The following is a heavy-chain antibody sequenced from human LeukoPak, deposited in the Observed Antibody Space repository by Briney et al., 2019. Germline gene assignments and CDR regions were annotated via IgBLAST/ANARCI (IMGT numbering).Heavy chain of an antibody. CDR2: INPSGGST. J-gene: IGHJ4*02. V-gene: IGHV1-46*01. Sequence: GASVKVSCKASGYTFTSYYMHWVRQAPGQGLEWMGIINPSGGSTSYAQKFRGKVTMTRDTSTSTVYMELSSLRSEDTAVYYCAASGEAAMVDYWGQGTLVTVSS. CDR3: AASGEAAMVDY. D-gene: IGHD5-18*01. CDR1: GYTFTSYY.